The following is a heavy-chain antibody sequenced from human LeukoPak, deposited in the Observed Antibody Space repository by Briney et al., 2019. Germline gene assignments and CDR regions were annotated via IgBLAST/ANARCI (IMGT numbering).Heavy chain of an antibody. CDR1: GFTFSSYG. CDR3: AKDRRIVVVTAMDY. D-gene: IGHD2-21*02. V-gene: IGHV3-33*06. Sequence: GRSLRLSCAASGFTFSSYGMHWVRQAPGKGLEWVAVIWYDGSNKYYADSVKGRFTISRDNSKNTLYLQMNSLRAKDTAVYYCAKDRRIVVVTAMDYWGQGTLVTVSS. J-gene: IGHJ4*02. CDR2: IWYDGSNK.